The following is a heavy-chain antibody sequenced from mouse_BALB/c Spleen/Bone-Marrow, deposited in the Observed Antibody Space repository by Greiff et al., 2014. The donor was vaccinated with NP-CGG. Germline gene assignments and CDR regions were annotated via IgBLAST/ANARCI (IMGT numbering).Heavy chain of an antibody. D-gene: IGHD2-10*02. Sequence: EVQGVESGGGLVKPGGSLKLSCAASGFTFSVYYMYWVRQTPEKRLEWVATISDGGTYTFYPDSVKGRFTISRDNAKNNLYLQMSSLQSEDTAMYYCTRSGKRYGAMDYWGQGTSVTVSS. CDR3: TRSGKRYGAMDY. V-gene: IGHV5-4*02. CDR1: GFTFSVYY. J-gene: IGHJ4*01. CDR2: ISDGGTYT.